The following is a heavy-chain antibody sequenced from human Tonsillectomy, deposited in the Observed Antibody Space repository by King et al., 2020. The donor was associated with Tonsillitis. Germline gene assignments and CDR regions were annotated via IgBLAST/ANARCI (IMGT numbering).Heavy chain of an antibody. J-gene: IGHJ4*02. D-gene: IGHD3-16*02. V-gene: IGHV4-34*01. Sequence: VQLQQWGAGLLKPSETLSLTCAVYGASFSGYYWSWIRQPPGKGLEWIGEINHSGSTNYNPSLKSRVTISVDTSKNQFSLKLSSVTAADTAVYYCARGHTSDDDYDYGWGSSRSLDYWGQGTLVTVSS. CDR3: ARGHTSDDDYDYGWGSSRSLDY. CDR1: GASFSGYY. CDR2: INHSGST.